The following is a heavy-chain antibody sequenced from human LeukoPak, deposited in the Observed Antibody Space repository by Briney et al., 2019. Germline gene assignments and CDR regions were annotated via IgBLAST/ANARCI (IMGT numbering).Heavy chain of an antibody. CDR3: ARSPNTEFDY. V-gene: IGHV3-48*04. CDR1: GFTFSTYS. CDR2: ISSSSSTI. J-gene: IGHJ4*02. Sequence: GGSLRLSCAASGFTFSTYSMNWVRQAPGKGLEWVSYISSSSSTIYYADSVRGRFTISRDNARNSLSLQVNSLRAEDTAVYYCARSPNTEFDYWGQGTLVTVSS.